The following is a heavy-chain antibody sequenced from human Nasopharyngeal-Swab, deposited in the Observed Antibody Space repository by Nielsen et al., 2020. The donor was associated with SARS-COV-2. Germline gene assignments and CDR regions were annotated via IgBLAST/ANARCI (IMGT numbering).Heavy chain of an antibody. CDR2: IYYSGST. J-gene: IGHJ3*02. Sequence: WIRQPPGKGLEWIGSIYYSGSTYYNPSLKSRVTISVDTSKNQFSLKLSSVTAADTAVYYCASYPLTFGGVWGSDAFDIWGQGTMVTVS. V-gene: IGHV4-39*01. D-gene: IGHD3-16*01. CDR3: ASYPLTFGGVWGSDAFDI.